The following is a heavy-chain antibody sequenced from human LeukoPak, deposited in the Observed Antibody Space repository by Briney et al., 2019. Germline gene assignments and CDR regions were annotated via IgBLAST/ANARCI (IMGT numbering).Heavy chain of an antibody. J-gene: IGHJ4*02. V-gene: IGHV1-24*01. CDR1: GYTLTELS. CDR2: FDPEDGET. Sequence: ASVKVSCKDSGYTLTELSMHWVRQAPGKGLEWMGGFDPEDGETIYAQKFQGRVTMTEDTSTDTAYMELSSLRSEDTAVYYCATDVTKQQLANFDYWGQGTLVTVSS. D-gene: IGHD6-13*01. CDR3: ATDVTKQQLANFDY.